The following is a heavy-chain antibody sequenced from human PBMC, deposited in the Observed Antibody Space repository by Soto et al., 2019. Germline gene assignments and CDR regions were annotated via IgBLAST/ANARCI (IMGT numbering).Heavy chain of an antibody. CDR2: ISYDGSNK. J-gene: IGHJ4*02. Sequence: SLRLSCAASGFTFSSYGMHWVRQAPGKGLEWVAVISYDGSNKYYADSVKGRFTISRDNSKNTLYLQMNSLRAEDTAVYYCAKDMAGHYFDYWGQGTLVTVSS. CDR1: GFTFSSYG. CDR3: AKDMAGHYFDY. V-gene: IGHV3-30*18. D-gene: IGHD6-19*01.